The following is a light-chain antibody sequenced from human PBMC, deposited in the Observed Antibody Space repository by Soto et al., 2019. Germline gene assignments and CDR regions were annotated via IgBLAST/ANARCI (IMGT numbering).Light chain of an antibody. CDR3: QQYNNWPIT. CDR1: QSVSSN. J-gene: IGKJ4*01. V-gene: IGKV3D-15*01. CDR2: GAS. Sequence: ERVMTQSPATLSVSPGERATLSCRASQSVSSNLAWYQQTPGQVPRLLIYGASTRATGIPARFSGSGSGTEFTLTISSLQSEDFAVYDCQQYNNWPITFGGGTKVEIK.